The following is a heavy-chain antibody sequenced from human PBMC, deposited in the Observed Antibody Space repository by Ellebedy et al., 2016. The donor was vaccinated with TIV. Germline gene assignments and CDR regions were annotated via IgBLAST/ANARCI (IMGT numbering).Heavy chain of an antibody. CDR3: AKNMRTVTTTIDY. CDR1: GFTFSSFA. V-gene: IGHV3-23*01. Sequence: GESLKISCAASGFTFSSFAMHWVRQAPGKGLEWLSVISSDGSNTYHADSVKGRFTITRDNSKNTLYLQMNSLRAEDTAIYYCAKNMRTVTTTIDYWGQGTLVTVSS. J-gene: IGHJ4*02. CDR2: ISSDGSNT. D-gene: IGHD4-17*01.